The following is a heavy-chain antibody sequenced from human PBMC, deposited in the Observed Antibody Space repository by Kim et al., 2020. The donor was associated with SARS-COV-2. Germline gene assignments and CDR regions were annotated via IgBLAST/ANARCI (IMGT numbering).Heavy chain of an antibody. Sequence: SVKVSCKASGGTFSTYAISWVRQAPGQGLEWMGRIIPILGIANYAQKFQGRVTITADKSTSTAYMELSSLRSEDTAVYYCASPYNWNYGDTFDIWGQGTMVTVSS. CDR3: ASPYNWNYGDTFDI. J-gene: IGHJ3*02. D-gene: IGHD1-7*01. V-gene: IGHV1-69*04. CDR2: IIPILGIA. CDR1: GGTFSTYA.